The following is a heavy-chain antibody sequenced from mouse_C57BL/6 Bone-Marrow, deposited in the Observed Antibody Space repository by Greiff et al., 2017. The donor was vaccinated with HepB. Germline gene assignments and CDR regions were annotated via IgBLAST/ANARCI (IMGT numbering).Heavy chain of an antibody. CDR1: GYAFSSYW. CDR3: ARCGNYVHYFDY. J-gene: IGHJ2*01. CDR2: IYPGDGDT. Sequence: QVQLQQSGAELVKPGASVKISCKASGYAFSSYWMNWVKQRPGKGLEWIGQIYPGDGDTNYNGKFKGKATLTADKSSSTAYMQLSSLTSEDSAVYFCARCGNYVHYFDYWGQGTTLTVSS. V-gene: IGHV1-80*01. D-gene: IGHD2-1*01.